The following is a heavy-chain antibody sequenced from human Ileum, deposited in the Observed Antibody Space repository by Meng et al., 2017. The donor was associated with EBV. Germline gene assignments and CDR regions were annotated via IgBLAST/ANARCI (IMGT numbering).Heavy chain of an antibody. V-gene: IGHV4-4*02. CDR2: TSHSGST. CDR1: GGSVSRSDW. CDR3: ASSDYYRSDY. J-gene: IGHJ4*02. Sequence: GRLRGWGPGLGKPSETLSLTCAVSGGSVSRSDWWSWVRQPPGKGLEWIGETSHSGSTNYSPSLKGRVTISLDKSKNQLSLKLNSVTAADTAVYYCASSDYYRSDYWGQGTLVTVSS. D-gene: IGHD3-22*01.